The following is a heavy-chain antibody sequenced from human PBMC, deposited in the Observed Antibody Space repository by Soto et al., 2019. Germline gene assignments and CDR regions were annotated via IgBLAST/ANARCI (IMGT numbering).Heavy chain of an antibody. V-gene: IGHV1-18*01. CDR2: MNPNSGNT. CDR3: GRVRSYYDSSGYYGGNWFDP. D-gene: IGHD3-22*01. J-gene: IGHJ5*02. CDR1: GYTFTSYD. Sequence: ASVKVSCKASGYTFTSYDINWVRQATGQGLEWMGWMNPNSGNTNYAQKLQGRVTMTTDTSTSTAYMELRSLRSDDTAVYYCGRVRSYYDSSGYYGGNWFDPWGQGTLVTVSS.